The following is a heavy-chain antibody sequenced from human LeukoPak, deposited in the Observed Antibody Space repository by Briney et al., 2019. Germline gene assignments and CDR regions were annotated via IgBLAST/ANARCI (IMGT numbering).Heavy chain of an antibody. CDR2: INPSGGST. CDR3: ARDRTTSGYYSGYFDY. D-gene: IGHD3-22*01. CDR1: VYTFTSYY. Sequence: GASVKVSCKASVYTFTSYYMHWVRQAPGQGLEWMGIINPSGGSTSYAQKFQGRVTMTRDTSTSTVYMELSSPRSEDTVVYYCARDRTTSGYYSGYFDYWGQGTLVTVSS. J-gene: IGHJ4*02. V-gene: IGHV1-46*01.